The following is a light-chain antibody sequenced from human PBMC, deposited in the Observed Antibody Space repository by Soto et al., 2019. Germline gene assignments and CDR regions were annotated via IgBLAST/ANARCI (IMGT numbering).Light chain of an antibody. CDR2: DAS. Sequence: DIQITQSPSSLSASVGDRVTITCRASQSISTYLIWYQQKPGKAPKLLIYDASNLETGVPSRFSGSGSGTDFTFTISSLQPEDIATYYCQKYNSAPLTFGGGTKVDIK. V-gene: IGKV1-33*01. J-gene: IGKJ4*01. CDR3: QKYNSAPLT. CDR1: QSISTY.